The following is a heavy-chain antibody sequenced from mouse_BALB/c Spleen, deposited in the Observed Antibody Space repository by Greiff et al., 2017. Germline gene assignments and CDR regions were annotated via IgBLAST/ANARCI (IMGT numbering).Heavy chain of an antibody. CDR3: ATGWDVFAY. Sequence: EVMLVESGPGLVKPSQSLSLTCTVTGYSITSDYAWNWIRQFPGNKLEWMGYISYSGSTSYNPSLKSRISITRDTSKNQFFLQLNSVTTEDTATYYCATGWDVFAYWGQGTLVTVSA. D-gene: IGHD4-1*01. V-gene: IGHV3-2*02. CDR1: GYSITSDYA. CDR2: ISYSGST. J-gene: IGHJ3*01.